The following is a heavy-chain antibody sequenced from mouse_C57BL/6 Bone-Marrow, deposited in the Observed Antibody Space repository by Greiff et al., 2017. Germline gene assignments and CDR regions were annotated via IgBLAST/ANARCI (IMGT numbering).Heavy chain of an antibody. V-gene: IGHV1-36*01. CDR3: AREDGWLLRYFDV. D-gene: IGHD2-3*01. CDR2: VYPYNGGT. CDR1: GFTFTDYY. Sequence: VQVVESGPVLVKPGPSVKISCKASGFTFTDYYMHWVKQSHGKSLEWIGLVYPYNGGTSYNQKFKGKATLTVDTSSSTAYMELNSLTSEDSAVYYCAREDGWLLRYFDVWGTGTTVTVSS. J-gene: IGHJ1*03.